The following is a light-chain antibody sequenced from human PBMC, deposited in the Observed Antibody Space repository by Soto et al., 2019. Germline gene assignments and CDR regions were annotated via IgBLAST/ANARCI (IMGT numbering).Light chain of an antibody. Sequence: EVVMTQSPATLSVSPGERATLSCRASRGIGSTLAWYQQKPGQTPRLPIYDTDTRATGVPARFIGSASGTEFTLTITSLQSEDFAIYYCQHYVTWPLTFGGGTRVENK. J-gene: IGKJ4*01. CDR3: QHYVTWPLT. CDR2: DTD. CDR1: RGIGST. V-gene: IGKV3-15*01.